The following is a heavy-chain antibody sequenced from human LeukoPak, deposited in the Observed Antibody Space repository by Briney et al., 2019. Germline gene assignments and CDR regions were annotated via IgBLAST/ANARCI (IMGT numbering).Heavy chain of an antibody. V-gene: IGHV3-21*01. J-gene: IGHJ4*02. CDR1: GFTFSSYS. Sequence: PGGSLRLSCAASGFTFSSYSMNWVRQAPGKGLEWVSSIDGTGNYMYYADSMKGRFTISRDNARNSLYLQLSSLRAEDTAMYYCARGTHTGSYSWASAYWGQGTLVTVSS. CDR3: ARGTHTGSYSWASAY. D-gene: IGHD1-26*01. CDR2: IDGTGNYM.